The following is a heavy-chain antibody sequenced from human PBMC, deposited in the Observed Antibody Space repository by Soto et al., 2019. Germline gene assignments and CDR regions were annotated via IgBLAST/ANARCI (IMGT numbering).Heavy chain of an antibody. V-gene: IGHV5-10-1*01. CDR1: GYSFTAYW. CDR3: TSRASSSFYHFDF. Sequence: PAESLKLSCQAYGYSFTAYWITWVRQMPGKGLEWMATIDPSDSYVDYSPSFRGHVTFSVDRSITTVYLQWNSLKASDSSMYFCTSRASSSFYHFDFWGQGALVTVSS. CDR2: IDPSDSYV. D-gene: IGHD2-2*01. J-gene: IGHJ4*02.